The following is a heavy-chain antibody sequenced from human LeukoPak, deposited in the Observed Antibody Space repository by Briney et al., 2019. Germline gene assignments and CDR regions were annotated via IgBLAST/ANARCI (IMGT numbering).Heavy chain of an antibody. CDR2: IRSKANSYAT. Sequence: GGSLRLSCAASGFTFSGSAMHWVRQASGKGLEWVGRIRSKANSYATAYAASVKGRFTISRDDSKNTAYLQMNSLTTEDTVVYYCTGQYSSGWYYFDYWGQGTLVTVSS. D-gene: IGHD6-19*01. J-gene: IGHJ4*02. CDR1: GFTFSGSA. V-gene: IGHV3-73*01. CDR3: TGQYSSGWYYFDY.